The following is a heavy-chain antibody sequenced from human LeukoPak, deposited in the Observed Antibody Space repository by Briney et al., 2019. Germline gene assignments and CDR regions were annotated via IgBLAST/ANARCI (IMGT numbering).Heavy chain of an antibody. Sequence: PGGSLRLSCAASGFTFSSYEMNWVRQAPGKGLEWVSYISSSGSTIYYADSVKGRFTISRDNSMNTLYLQMHSLRAEDMAVYYCAKGLNRGVVIMPAGQMDVWGKGTTVTISS. J-gene: IGHJ6*04. CDR3: AKGLNRGVVIMPAGQMDV. D-gene: IGHD2-2*01. CDR1: GFTFSSYE. CDR2: ISSSGSTI. V-gene: IGHV3-48*03.